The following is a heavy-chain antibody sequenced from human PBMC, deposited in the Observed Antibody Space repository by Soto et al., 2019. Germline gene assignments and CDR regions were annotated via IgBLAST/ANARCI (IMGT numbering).Heavy chain of an antibody. CDR3: ARESLAARCCLLAY. V-gene: IGHV4-30-4*01. D-gene: IGHD6-6*01. Sequence: QVQLQESGPGLVKPSQTLSLTCTVSGGSISSGDYYWSWIRQPPGKGLEWIGYIYYSGSTYYNPSLKSRVTMSVDTSKNQFSLKLSPVTAADTAVYYCARESLAARCCLLAYWGQGTLVPVSS. CDR1: GGSISSGDYY. CDR2: IYYSGST. J-gene: IGHJ4*02.